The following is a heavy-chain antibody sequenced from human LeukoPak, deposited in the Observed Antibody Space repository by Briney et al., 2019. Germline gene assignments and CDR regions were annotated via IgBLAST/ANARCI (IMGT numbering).Heavy chain of an antibody. Sequence: PSETLSLTCGVSGYSISRGYYWAWIRQPPGKGLEWIGIIYHTGSTYYNPSLESRVTISVDTSKNEFSLNPNSVTAADTAVYYCARAGWIITSGIDYWGQGALVTVSS. CDR2: IYHTGST. CDR3: ARAGWIITSGIDY. J-gene: IGHJ4*02. V-gene: IGHV4-38-2*01. D-gene: IGHD3-10*01. CDR1: GYSISRGYY.